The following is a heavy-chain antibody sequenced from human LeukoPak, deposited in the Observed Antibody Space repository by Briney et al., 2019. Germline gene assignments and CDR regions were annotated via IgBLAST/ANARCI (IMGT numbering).Heavy chain of an antibody. Sequence: GGSLRLSCAASGFTFDDYGMSWVRQAPGKGLEWVSDINWNGGSTVYADSVKGRSSISRDNAKTSLYLQMNSLRAEDTALYYCARNYDLVTGSLPYAFDIWGQGTMVIVSS. CDR2: INWNGGST. J-gene: IGHJ3*02. V-gene: IGHV3-20*04. CDR3: ARNYDLVTGSLPYAFDI. D-gene: IGHD3-9*01. CDR1: GFTFDDYG.